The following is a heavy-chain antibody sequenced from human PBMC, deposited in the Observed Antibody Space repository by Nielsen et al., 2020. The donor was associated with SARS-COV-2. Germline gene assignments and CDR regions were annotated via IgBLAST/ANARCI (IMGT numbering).Heavy chain of an antibody. D-gene: IGHD3-3*01. Sequence: GESLKISCAASGFTFSSYAMHWVRQAPGKGLEWVAVISYDGSNKYYADSVKGRFTISRDNSKNTLYLQMNSLRAEDTAVYYCARERKYYDFWSGITYYYYYMDVWGKGTTVTVSS. J-gene: IGHJ6*03. CDR1: GFTFSSYA. V-gene: IGHV3-30-3*01. CDR2: ISYDGSNK. CDR3: ARERKYYDFWSGITYYYYYMDV.